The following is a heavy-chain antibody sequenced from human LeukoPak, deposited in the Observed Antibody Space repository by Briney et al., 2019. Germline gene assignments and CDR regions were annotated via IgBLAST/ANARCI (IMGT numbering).Heavy chain of an antibody. CDR2: IIPIFGTV. CDR1: GGTFSSYA. Sequence: SVKVSCKASGGTFSSYAISWVRQAPGQGLEWMGGIIPIFGTVNYAQKFQGRVTITADESTSTAYMELSSLRSEDTAVYYCARDIRGGGSLSFDYWGQGTLVTVSS. CDR3: ARDIRGGGSLSFDY. J-gene: IGHJ4*02. D-gene: IGHD1-26*01. V-gene: IGHV1-69*13.